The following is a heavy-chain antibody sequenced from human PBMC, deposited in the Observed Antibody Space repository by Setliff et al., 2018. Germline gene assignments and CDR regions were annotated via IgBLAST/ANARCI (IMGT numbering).Heavy chain of an antibody. CDR2: IGHTGSI. Sequence: SETLSLTCTVSGGSISSYYWSWIRQPPGKGLEWVGNIGHTGSINYNPSLKSRLTMSRDTSKNQVSLKLNSVTATDTAVYYCARDLGHGGDSDYWGQGILVTVSS. V-gene: IGHV4-59*12. J-gene: IGHJ4*02. CDR3: ARDLGHGGDSDY. D-gene: IGHD2-21*02. CDR1: GGSISSYY.